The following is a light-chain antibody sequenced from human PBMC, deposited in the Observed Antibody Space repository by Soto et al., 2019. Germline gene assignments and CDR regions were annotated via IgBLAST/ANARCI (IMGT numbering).Light chain of an antibody. CDR1: QSVSSNS. V-gene: IGKV3-20*01. CDR2: GAS. J-gene: IGKJ2*01. CDR3: QQYGSSPYT. Sequence: EIVLTQSPGTLSLSPGERATLSCRASQSVSSNSLAWYQQKPGQAPRLFIYGASSRATGIPDRFSGSGSGADFTLTISRLEPEDLAVYYCQQYGSSPYTFGQGTKLEIK.